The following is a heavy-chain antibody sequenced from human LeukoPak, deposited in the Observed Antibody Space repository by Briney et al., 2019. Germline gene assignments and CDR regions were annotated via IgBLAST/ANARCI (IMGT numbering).Heavy chain of an antibody. V-gene: IGHV4-39*07. Sequence: SETLSLTCVVSGGSISSTSYYWGWIRQPPGKGLEWIGSIHYSGSTYYSPSLKSRVTISVDTSKNQFSLKLSSVTAADTAVYYCARLLRVGYCSTTTCNWFDPWGQGTLVTVSS. D-gene: IGHD2-2*03. CDR3: ARLLRVGYCSTTTCNWFDP. J-gene: IGHJ5*02. CDR1: GGSISSTSYY. CDR2: IHYSGST.